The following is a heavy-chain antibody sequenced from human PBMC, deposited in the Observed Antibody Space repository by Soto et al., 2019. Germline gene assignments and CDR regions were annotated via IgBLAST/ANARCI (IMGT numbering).Heavy chain of an antibody. J-gene: IGHJ5*02. CDR1: GGSISSYY. CDR2: IYYSGST. CDR3: ASIAARDGFDP. V-gene: IGHV4-59*08. D-gene: IGHD6-6*01. Sequence: SETLSLTCTVSGGSISSYYWSWIRQPPGKGLEWIGYIYYSGSTNYNPSLKSRVTISVDTSKNQFSLKLSSVTAADTAVYYCASIAARDGFDPWGQGTLVTVSS.